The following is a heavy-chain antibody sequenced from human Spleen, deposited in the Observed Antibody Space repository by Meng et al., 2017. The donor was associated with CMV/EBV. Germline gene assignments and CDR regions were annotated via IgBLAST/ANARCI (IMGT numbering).Heavy chain of an antibody. J-gene: IGHJ4*02. CDR3: TGHYYDYVWGSYRDY. Sequence: GGSLRLSCTTSGFTFGDYSMSWVRQAPGKGLEWVGFISNRAYGGTTEYAASVKGRFTISRDDSESIAYLQMNSLKTEDTAVYYCTGHYYDYVWGSYRDYWGQGTLVTVSS. CDR2: ISNRAYGGTT. V-gene: IGHV3-49*04. CDR1: GFTFGDYS. D-gene: IGHD3-16*02.